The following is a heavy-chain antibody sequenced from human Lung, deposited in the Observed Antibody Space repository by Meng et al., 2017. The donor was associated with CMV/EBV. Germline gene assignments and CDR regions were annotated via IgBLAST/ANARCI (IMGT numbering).Heavy chain of an antibody. J-gene: IGHJ4*02. CDR2: LSDGGSNT. V-gene: IGHV3-74*01. CDR1: GFTVSNYW. CDR3: ARGGPQFDY. Sequence: LRLSCTASGFTVSNYWMHWVRQAPGKGLVWVSRLSDGGSNTAYADSVKGRFTISRDNAKNTLYLQMHSLTTEDTAVYYCARGGPQFDYWGQGTLVTVSS.